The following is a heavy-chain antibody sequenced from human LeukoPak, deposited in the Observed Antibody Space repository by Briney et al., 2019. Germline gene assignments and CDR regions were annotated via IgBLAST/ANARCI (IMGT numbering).Heavy chain of an antibody. V-gene: IGHV4-61*02. CDR2: MYTSGST. J-gene: IGHJ3*02. Sequence: PSQTLSLTCTVSGGSINSGSYYWSWIRQPAGKGLEWIGRMYTSGSTHFNLSLESRVTMSVDTSKNQFSLKLNPVTAADTAVYYCARDRTSSGWPVHAFDIWGQGTMVTVSS. CDR3: ARDRTSSGWPVHAFDI. D-gene: IGHD6-19*01. CDR1: GGSINSGSYY.